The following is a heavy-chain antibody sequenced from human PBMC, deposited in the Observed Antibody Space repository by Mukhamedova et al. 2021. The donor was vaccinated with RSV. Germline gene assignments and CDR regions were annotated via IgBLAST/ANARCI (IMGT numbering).Heavy chain of an antibody. J-gene: IGHJ4*02. D-gene: IGHD6-19*01. V-gene: IGHV3-11*04. Sequence: SNGETIFYADSVEGRFTISRDNAKTSLYLQMNSLRVEDTAVYYCARGAVGFDHWVQGTLVTVSS. CDR3: ARGAVGFDH. CDR2: SNGETI.